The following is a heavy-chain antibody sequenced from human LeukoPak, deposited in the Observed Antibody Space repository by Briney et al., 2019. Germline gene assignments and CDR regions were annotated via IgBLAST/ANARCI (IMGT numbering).Heavy chain of an antibody. CDR1: GFTFSSYT. J-gene: IGHJ6*04. CDR2: ISSRGTYI. CDR3: APPGADSGLPLDV. V-gene: IGHV3-21*01. D-gene: IGHD4-17*01. Sequence: GGSLRLSCAVSGFTFSSYTMNWVRQAPGQGLEWVSSISSRGTYIYYAESVKGRFTISRDNAKNTVFLDMDSLRGEDTAVYYCAPPGADSGLPLDVWGNGTAVTVSS.